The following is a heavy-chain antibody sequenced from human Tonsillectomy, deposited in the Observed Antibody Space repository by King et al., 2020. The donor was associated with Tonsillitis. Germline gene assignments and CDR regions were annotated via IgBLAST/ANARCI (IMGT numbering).Heavy chain of an antibody. CDR3: ARDYRFDWLLGYFDY. CDR2: INPNSGGT. Sequence: QLVQSGAGVKKPGASVKVSCKASGYTFTGYYMHWVRQAPGQGLEWMGWINPNSGGTNYAQKFQGRVTMTRDTSISTAYMELSRLRSDDTAVYYCARDYRFDWLLGYFDYWGQGTLVTVSS. D-gene: IGHD3-9*01. V-gene: IGHV1-2*02. CDR1: GYTFTGYY. J-gene: IGHJ4*02.